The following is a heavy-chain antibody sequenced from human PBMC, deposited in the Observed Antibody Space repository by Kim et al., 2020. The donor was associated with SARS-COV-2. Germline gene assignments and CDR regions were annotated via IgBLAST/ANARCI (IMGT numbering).Heavy chain of an antibody. D-gene: IGHD7-27*01. CDR3: GRLHATGDRGRGFVDL. CDR1: GGSISNSDFY. V-gene: IGHV4-39*01. J-gene: IGHJ2*01. CDR2: VYSTGSNRLDWLESVYPSGST. Sequence: SETLSLTCTXSGGSISNSDFYWGWIRQPPGKGLEWIGSVYSTGSNRLDWLESVYPSGSTSYNPSLRSRVTISVDTSKNQFSLKLSSVSAADTAVYYCGRLHATGDRGRGFVDLWGRGTLVSVSS.